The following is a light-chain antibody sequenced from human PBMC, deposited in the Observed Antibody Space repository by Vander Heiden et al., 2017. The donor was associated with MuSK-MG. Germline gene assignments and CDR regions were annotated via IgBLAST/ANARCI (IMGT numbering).Light chain of an antibody. CDR1: QSISTW. V-gene: IGKV1-5*03. CDR3: QQYNTYPWT. CDR2: KAS. Sequence: IQMTQSPSPLSASVGDRGPITCRASQSISTWLAWYQQRPGKAPKLLIYKASSLKSGVPSRVTGSGSGTEFTLTISSLQPDDFATYYCQQYNTYPWTFGQGTKVEIK. J-gene: IGKJ1*01.